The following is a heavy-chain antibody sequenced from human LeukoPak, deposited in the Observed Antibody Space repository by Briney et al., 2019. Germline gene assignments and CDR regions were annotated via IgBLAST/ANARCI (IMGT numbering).Heavy chain of an antibody. D-gene: IGHD6-19*01. V-gene: IGHV1-46*01. CDR2: INPSGGST. CDR1: GYSFTGYH. J-gene: IGHJ4*02. Sequence: ASVKVSCKASGYSFTGYHMHWVRQAPGQGLEWMGIINPSGGSTSYAQKFQGRVTMTRDTSTSTVYMELSSLRSEDTAVYYCATRGGYSSGWAYWGQGTLVTVSS. CDR3: ATRGGYSSGWAY.